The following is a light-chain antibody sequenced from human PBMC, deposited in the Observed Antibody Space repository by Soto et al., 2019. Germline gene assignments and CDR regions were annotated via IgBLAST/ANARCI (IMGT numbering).Light chain of an antibody. J-gene: IGKJ1*01. V-gene: IGKV3-20*01. CDR2: GAS. CDR3: QQYGSSPGT. Sequence: EIVLTQSPGTLSLSPGERATLSCRSSQSVSSSFLAWYQQKPGQAPRLLIYGASSRATGIPDRFSGSGSGTDFILTISVLEPEDFAVYYCQQYGSSPGTFGQGTKVEIK. CDR1: QSVSSSF.